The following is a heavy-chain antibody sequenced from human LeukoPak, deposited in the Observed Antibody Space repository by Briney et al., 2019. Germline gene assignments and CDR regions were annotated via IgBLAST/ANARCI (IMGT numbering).Heavy chain of an antibody. J-gene: IGHJ4*02. D-gene: IGHD6-6*01. Sequence: NPSETLSLTCAVYGGSFSGYYWSWIRQPPGKGLEWIGEINHSGSTNYNPSLKSRVTISVDTSKNQFSLKLSSVTAADTAVYYCARGLGYSSSSGYYFDYWGQGTLVTVSS. CDR2: INHSGST. V-gene: IGHV4-34*01. CDR1: GGSFSGYY. CDR3: ARGLGYSSSSGYYFDY.